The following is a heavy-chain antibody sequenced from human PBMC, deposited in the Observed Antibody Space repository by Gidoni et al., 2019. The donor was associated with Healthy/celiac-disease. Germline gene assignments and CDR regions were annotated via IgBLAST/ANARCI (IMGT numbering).Heavy chain of an antibody. Sequence: EVQLVASGGGLVKPGGSLRLSCPASGLTFSNAWMSWVRQAPGKGLEWVGRIKSKTDGGTTDYAAPVKGRFTISRDDSKNTLYLQMNSLKTEDTAVYYCTTDGMYSSSDYWGQGTLVTVSS. V-gene: IGHV3-15*01. D-gene: IGHD6-6*01. CDR1: GLTFSNAW. CDR3: TTDGMYSSSDY. CDR2: IKSKTDGGTT. J-gene: IGHJ4*02.